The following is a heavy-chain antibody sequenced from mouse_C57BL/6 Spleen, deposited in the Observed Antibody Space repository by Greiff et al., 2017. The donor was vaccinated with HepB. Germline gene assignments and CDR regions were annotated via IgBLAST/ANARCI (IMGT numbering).Heavy chain of an antibody. D-gene: IGHD2-4*01. CDR3: TRPYYDVH. CDR1: GYPFTDYE. Sequence: VQLQQSGAELVRPGASVTLSCKASGYPFTDYEMHWVKQTPVHGLEWIGAIDPETGGTAYNQKFKGKAILTADKSSSTAYMELRSLTSEDSAVYYCTRPYYDVHWGQGTTLTVSS. CDR2: IDPETGGT. V-gene: IGHV1-15*01. J-gene: IGHJ2*01.